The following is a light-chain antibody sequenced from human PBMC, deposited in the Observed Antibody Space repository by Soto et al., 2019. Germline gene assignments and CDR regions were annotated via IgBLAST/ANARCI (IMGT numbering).Light chain of an antibody. J-gene: IGKJ2*01. V-gene: IGKV3-20*01. CDR3: QQYSSLPHT. Sequence: LTPATGTLSLSPGDRATLSCSASQSGTNIDFAWYQQKPGQAPRLLIYGTSSRATGIPDRFSGSGSGTDFTLTISRLEPEDFVVYYCQQYSSLPHTFGQGTKLEVK. CDR2: GTS. CDR1: QSGTNID.